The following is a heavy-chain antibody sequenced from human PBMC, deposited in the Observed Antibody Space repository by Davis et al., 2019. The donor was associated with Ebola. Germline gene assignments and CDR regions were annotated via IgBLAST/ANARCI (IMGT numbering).Heavy chain of an antibody. CDR3: ARASRDYYYGMDV. V-gene: IGHV3-30*04. CDR2: ISYDGSNK. Sequence: GESLKISCAASGFTFSSYAMHWVRQAPGKGLEWVAVISYDGSNKYYADSVKGRFTISRDNAKNSLYLQMNTLRDEDTAVYYCARASRDYYYGMDVWGKGTTVTVSS. CDR1: GFTFSSYA. J-gene: IGHJ6*04.